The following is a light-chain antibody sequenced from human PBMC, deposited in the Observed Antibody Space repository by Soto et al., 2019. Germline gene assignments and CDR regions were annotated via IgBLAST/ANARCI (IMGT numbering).Light chain of an antibody. J-gene: IGKJ1*01. V-gene: IGKV1-5*03. CDR1: QSIGSW. Sequence: DIQMTQSPSILPASVGDRVTITCRASQSIGSWVAWYQQKPGRAPNLLIHKASHLESGVPSRFSGSGSGTEFTLTISSLQPGDFATYYCQHYNSYPWTFGQGTKVDIK. CDR2: KAS. CDR3: QHYNSYPWT.